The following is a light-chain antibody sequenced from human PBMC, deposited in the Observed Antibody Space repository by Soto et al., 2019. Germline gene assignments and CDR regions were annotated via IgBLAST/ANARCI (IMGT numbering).Light chain of an antibody. J-gene: IGKJ5*01. CDR2: AAS. CDR1: QGISSW. V-gene: IGKV1-12*01. CDR3: QQANSFTVIT. Sequence: DIQMTQSPSSVSASVEDRVPTTCRPSQGISSWLAWYQQNPGKAPKLLIYAASSLQSGVPSMYSGSGSGADFTLTIRSLPPEDFASCHCQQANSFTVITFGQGTRLEIK.